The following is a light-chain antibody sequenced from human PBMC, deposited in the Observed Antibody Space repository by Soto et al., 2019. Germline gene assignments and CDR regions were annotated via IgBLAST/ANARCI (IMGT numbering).Light chain of an antibody. J-gene: IGKJ5*01. CDR1: QSVSSSY. V-gene: IGKV3-15*01. Sequence: EIVLTQSPGTLSLSPGERATLSCRASQSVSSSYLAWYQQKPGQAPRLLIYDTSTRATGVPTRFSGSGSGTEFTLTVSSLQSEDFAVYYCQQYKNWPLITFGQGTRLEIK. CDR3: QQYKNWPLIT. CDR2: DTS.